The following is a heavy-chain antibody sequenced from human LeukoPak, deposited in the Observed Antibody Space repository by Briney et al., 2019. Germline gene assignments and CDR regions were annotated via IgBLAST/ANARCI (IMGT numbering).Heavy chain of an antibody. V-gene: IGHV4-30-2*01. D-gene: IGHD3-10*01. Sequence: PSETLSLTCTVSGGSISSGGYYWSWIRQPPGKGLEWIGYIYHSGSTYYNPSLKSRVTISVDRSKNQFSLKLSSVTAADTAVYYCARDRGFGELSPPDAFDIWGQGTMVTVSS. CDR2: IYHSGST. CDR1: GGSISSGGYY. CDR3: ARDRGFGELSPPDAFDI. J-gene: IGHJ3*02.